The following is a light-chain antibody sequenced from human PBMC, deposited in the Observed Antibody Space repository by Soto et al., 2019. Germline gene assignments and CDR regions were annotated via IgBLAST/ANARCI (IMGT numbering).Light chain of an antibody. V-gene: IGLV2-14*01. J-gene: IGLJ2*01. Sequence: QSALTQPASGSGYPGQSITISCTGTSSDVGAYNYVSWFQQHPGKAPKLMIFNVNNRPSGVSDRFSGSKSGNTASLTISGLQAEDEADYYCSSYTTSTTQIFGGGTKLTVL. CDR2: NVN. CDR3: SSYTTSTTQI. CDR1: SSDVGAYNY.